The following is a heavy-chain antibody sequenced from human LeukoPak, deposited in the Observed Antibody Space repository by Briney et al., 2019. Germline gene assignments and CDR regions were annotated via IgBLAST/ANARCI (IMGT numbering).Heavy chain of an antibody. D-gene: IGHD6-13*01. CDR2: ISGSGGST. J-gene: IGHJ4*02. V-gene: IGHV3-23*01. Sequence: GGSLRLSCAASGFTFSDYYMSWIRQAPGKGLEWASSISGSGGSTYHADSVKGRFTISRDSSKNTLYLQMNSLRAEDTAIYYCARVIRAAPGKGYFDYWGQGTLVTVSS. CDR3: ARVIRAAPGKGYFDY. CDR1: GFTFSDYY.